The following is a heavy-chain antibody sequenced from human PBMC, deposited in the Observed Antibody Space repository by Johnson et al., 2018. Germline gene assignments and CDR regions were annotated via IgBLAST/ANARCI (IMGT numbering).Heavy chain of an antibody. J-gene: IGHJ1*01. V-gene: IGHV3-30*03. Sequence: QVQLVQSGGGVVQPGRSLRLSCAASGFTFNSYGMHWVRQAQGKGLEWVEVISYDGINKYYADSVKGRFTISRDNSKNTLYLQMNSLGAEDTAVYYCARDLLVGATDLFQHWGQGTLVTVSS. D-gene: IGHD1-26*01. CDR1: GFTFNSYG. CDR3: ARDLLVGATDLFQH. CDR2: ISYDGINK.